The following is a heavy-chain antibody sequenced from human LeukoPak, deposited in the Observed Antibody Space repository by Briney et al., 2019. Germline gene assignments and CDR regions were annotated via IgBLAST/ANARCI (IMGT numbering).Heavy chain of an antibody. CDR3: ARQRSAVIIDY. CDR1: GGSISSYY. CDR2: IYYSGST. J-gene: IGHJ4*02. D-gene: IGHD3-10*01. V-gene: IGHV4-59*08. Sequence: SETLSLTCTVSGGSISSYYWSWIRQPPGKGLEWIGYIYYSGSTNYNPSLKSRVTISVDTSKNQFSLKLSSVTAADTAVYYCARQRSAVIIDYWGQGTLVTVSS.